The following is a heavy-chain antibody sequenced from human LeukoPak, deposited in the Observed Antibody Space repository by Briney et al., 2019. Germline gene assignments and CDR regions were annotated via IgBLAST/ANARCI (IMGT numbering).Heavy chain of an antibody. V-gene: IGHV1-18*01. CDR2: ISIYSGNT. CDR1: GYTFTSHG. Sequence: ASVKVSCKASGYTFTSHGLSWARPAPGQGLEWMGWISIYSGNTNYAQKFQDRISMTTDTSTSTAYMELRSLKSDDTAVYYCARDPGGTWGFDYWGQGALVTVSS. CDR3: ARDPGGTWGFDY. J-gene: IGHJ4*02. D-gene: IGHD7-27*01.